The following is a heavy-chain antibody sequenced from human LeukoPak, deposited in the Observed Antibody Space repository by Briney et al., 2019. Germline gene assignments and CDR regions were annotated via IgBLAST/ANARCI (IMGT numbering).Heavy chain of an antibody. D-gene: IGHD6-13*01. Sequence: ASVKVSCKASGYSFTSYGITWVLQAPGQGLEWMGWISAYNGNTKYVQNLQGRVTMTTDTSTSTAYMDLRSLRSDDTAIYYCARVIGFLSSSTSYGAGVFDIWGQGTMVTVSS. CDR3: ARVIGFLSSSTSYGAGVFDI. J-gene: IGHJ3*02. V-gene: IGHV1-18*01. CDR1: GYSFTSYG. CDR2: ISAYNGNT.